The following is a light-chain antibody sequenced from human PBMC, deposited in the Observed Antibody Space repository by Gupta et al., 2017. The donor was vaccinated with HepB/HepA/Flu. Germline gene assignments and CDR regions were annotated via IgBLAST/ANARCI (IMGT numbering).Light chain of an antibody. CDR1: QSVLYSSNNKNY. CDR3: QQDYNTPWT. J-gene: IGKJ1*01. Sequence: DIVMTQSPDSLAVSLGERATINCKSSQSVLYSSNNKNYLAWYQQKPGQPPKLLIYWASTRESGVPDRFSGSGSGTDFTLTISSLQAEDAAVYYCQQDYNTPWTFGQGTKVEIK. CDR2: WAS. V-gene: IGKV4-1*01.